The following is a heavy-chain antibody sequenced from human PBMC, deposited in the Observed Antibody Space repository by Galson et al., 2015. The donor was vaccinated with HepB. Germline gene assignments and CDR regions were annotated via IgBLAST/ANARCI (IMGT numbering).Heavy chain of an antibody. CDR1: GFTFSNAW. V-gene: IGHV3-15*07. CDR3: TTPVPYSGSWNFDY. Sequence: SLRLSCAASGFTFSNAWMNWVRQAPGKGLEWVGRIKSKTDGGTTDYAAPVKGRFTISRDDSKNTLYLQMNSLKTEDTAVYYCTTPVPYSGSWNFDYWGQGTLVTVSS. D-gene: IGHD6-13*01. CDR2: IKSKTDGGTT. J-gene: IGHJ4*02.